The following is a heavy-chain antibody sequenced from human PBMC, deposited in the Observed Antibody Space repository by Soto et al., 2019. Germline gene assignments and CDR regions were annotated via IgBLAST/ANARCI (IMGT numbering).Heavy chain of an antibody. CDR1: GFTFSSYG. V-gene: IGHV3-33*01. CDR3: ARDNCSSTSCYTGLYGMDV. CDR2: IWYDGSNK. D-gene: IGHD2-2*02. Sequence: PGGSLRLSCAASGFTFSSYGMHWVRQAPGKGLEWVAVIWYDGSNKYYADSVKGRFTISRDSSKNTLYLQMNSLRAEDTAVYYCARDNCSSTSCYTGLYGMDVWSQGTTVAVSS. J-gene: IGHJ6*02.